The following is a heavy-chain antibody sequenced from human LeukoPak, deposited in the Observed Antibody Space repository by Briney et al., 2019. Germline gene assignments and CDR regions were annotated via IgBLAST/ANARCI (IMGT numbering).Heavy chain of an antibody. J-gene: IGHJ5*02. Sequence: PSETLSLTCTVSGGSISSYYRSWIRKPPGKGLEWIGYLSYSGTTTFNPSLKSRVITSGDSSQKHISLKLGSVTYADTANYFSAIEDAVNVWNWFDLWGQGTLVIASS. V-gene: IGHV4-59*01. CDR2: LSYSGTT. CDR1: GGSISSYY. CDR3: AIEDAVNVWNWFDL. D-gene: IGHD2-8*01.